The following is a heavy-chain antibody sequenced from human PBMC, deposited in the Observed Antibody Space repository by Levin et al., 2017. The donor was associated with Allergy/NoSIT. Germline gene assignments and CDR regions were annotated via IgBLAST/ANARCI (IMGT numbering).Heavy chain of an antibody. Sequence: GESLKISCKASGNTLTSYDINWVRQATGQGLEWMGWMNPNSGNTGYAQKFQGRVTMTRNTSISTAYMELSSLRFEDTAVYYCARLPESITGTTEYSHYGMDVWGQGTTVTVPS. CDR3: ARLPESITGTTEYSHYGMDV. V-gene: IGHV1-8*01. D-gene: IGHD1-7*01. J-gene: IGHJ6*02. CDR2: MNPNSGNT. CDR1: GNTLTSYD.